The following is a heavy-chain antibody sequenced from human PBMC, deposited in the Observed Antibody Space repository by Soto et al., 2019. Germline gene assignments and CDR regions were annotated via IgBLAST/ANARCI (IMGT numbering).Heavy chain of an antibody. CDR2: INPNSGGT. Sequence: ASVKVSCKASGYTFTGYYMHWVRQAPGQGLEWMGWINPNSGGTNYAQKFQGWVTMTRDTSISTAYMELSRLRSDDTAVYYCARAVLGQYEYVWGSSRYYYGMDVWGQGTTVTVSS. V-gene: IGHV1-2*04. CDR3: ARAVLGQYEYVWGSSRYYYGMDV. D-gene: IGHD3-16*01. J-gene: IGHJ6*02. CDR1: GYTFTGYY.